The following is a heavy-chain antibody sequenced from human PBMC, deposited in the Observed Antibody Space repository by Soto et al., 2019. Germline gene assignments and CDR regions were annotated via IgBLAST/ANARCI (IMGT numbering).Heavy chain of an antibody. Sequence: AGGSLRLSCAASGFTFSSYGMHWVRQAPGKGLEWVAVIWYDGSNKYYADSVKGRFTISRDNSKNTLYLQMNSLRAEDTAVYYCARDPGLRFLEWLLLDPWGQGTLVTVSS. V-gene: IGHV3-33*01. J-gene: IGHJ5*02. D-gene: IGHD3-3*01. CDR2: IWYDGSNK. CDR3: ARDPGLRFLEWLLLDP. CDR1: GFTFSSYG.